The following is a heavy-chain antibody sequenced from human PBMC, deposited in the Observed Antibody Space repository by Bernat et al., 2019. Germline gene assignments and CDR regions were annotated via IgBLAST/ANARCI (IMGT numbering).Heavy chain of an antibody. J-gene: IGHJ4*02. D-gene: IGHD1-1*01. CDR3: TREGGWNDASQLDY. CDR1: GFTFGDYA. Sequence: EVQLVESGGGLVQPGRSLRLSCTASGFTFGDYAMSWVRQAPGKGLEWVGFIRSKAYGGTTEYAASVKGRFTISRDDSKSIAYLQMNSLKTEDTAVYYCTREGGWNDASQLDYWGQGTLVTVSS. CDR2: IRSKAYGGTT. V-gene: IGHV3-49*04.